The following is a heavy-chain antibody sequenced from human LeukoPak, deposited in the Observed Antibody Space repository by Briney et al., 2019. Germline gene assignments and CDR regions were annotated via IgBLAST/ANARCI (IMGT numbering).Heavy chain of an antibody. V-gene: IGHV3-23*01. Sequence: PGGSLRLSCAASGFTLSSYAMNWVRQAPGKGLEWVAGMYDSGGTTSYAWYAGSVKGRFTISRDKFKNTLYLQMNSLRAEDTAVYYCAKNREQWLVRPANFDYWGQGILVSVSS. CDR1: GFTLSSYA. J-gene: IGHJ4*02. D-gene: IGHD6-19*01. CDR2: MYDSGGTTSYA. CDR3: AKNREQWLVRPANFDY.